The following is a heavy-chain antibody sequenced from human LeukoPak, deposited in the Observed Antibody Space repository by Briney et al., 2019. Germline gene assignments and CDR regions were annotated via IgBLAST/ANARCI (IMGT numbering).Heavy chain of an antibody. Sequence: PSETLSRTCTVTGGSISSSSYYWGGIRQPPGKGLEWIGSIYYSGSTYYNPSLKSRVTISVDTSKNQFSLKLSSVTAADTAVYYCARRVDIVATTYFDYWGQGTLVTVSS. D-gene: IGHD5-12*01. V-gene: IGHV4-39*01. CDR1: GGSISSSSYY. CDR2: IYYSGST. J-gene: IGHJ4*02. CDR3: ARRVDIVATTYFDY.